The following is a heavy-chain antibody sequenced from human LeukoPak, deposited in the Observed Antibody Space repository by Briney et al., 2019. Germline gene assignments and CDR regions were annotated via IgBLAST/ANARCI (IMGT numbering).Heavy chain of an antibody. CDR2: IYYSGST. J-gene: IGHJ4*02. D-gene: IGHD4-17*01. Sequence: SETLSLTCTVSGASISSYYWSWIRQPPGKGLEWIGYIYYSGSTNYNPSLKSRVTISVDTSKNQFSLKLSSVTAADTAVYYCARGVTKVTTPFDSWGQGALVTVSS. V-gene: IGHV4-59*01. CDR1: GASISSYY. CDR3: ARGVTKVTTPFDS.